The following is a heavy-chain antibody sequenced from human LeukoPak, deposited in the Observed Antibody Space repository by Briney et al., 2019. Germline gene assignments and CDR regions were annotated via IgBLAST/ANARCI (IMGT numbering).Heavy chain of an antibody. D-gene: IGHD6-13*01. J-gene: IGHJ6*03. V-gene: IGHV4-4*07. Sequence: KPSETLSLTCTVSGGSISSYYWSWIRQPAGKGLEWIGRIYTSGSTNYNPSLKSRVTMSVDTSKNQFSLKLSSVTAADTAVYYCARGSHSSSWGSRNYYYMDVWGKGTTVTVSS. CDR1: GGSISSYY. CDR3: ARGSHSSSWGSRNYYYMDV. CDR2: IYTSGST.